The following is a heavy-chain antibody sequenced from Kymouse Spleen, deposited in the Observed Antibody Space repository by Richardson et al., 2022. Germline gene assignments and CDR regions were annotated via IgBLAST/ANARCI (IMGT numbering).Heavy chain of an antibody. CDR1: GGSISSYY. V-gene: IGHV4-59*01. J-gene: IGHJ5*02. CDR3: ARLWFGELLKGWFDP. CDR2: IYYSGST. Sequence: QVQLQESGPGLVKPSETLSLTCTVSGGSISSYYWSWIRQPPGKGLEWIGYIYYSGSTNYNPSLKSRVTISVDTSKNQFSLKLSSVTAADTAVYYCARLWFGELLKGWFDPWGQGTLVTVSS. D-gene: IGHD3-10*01.